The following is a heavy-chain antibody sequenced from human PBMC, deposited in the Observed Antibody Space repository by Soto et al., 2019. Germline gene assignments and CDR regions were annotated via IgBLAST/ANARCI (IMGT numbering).Heavy chain of an antibody. J-gene: IGHJ6*03. CDR1: GFTFSNAW. V-gene: IGHV3-15*01. Sequence: PGGSLRLSCAASGFTFSNAWMSWVRQAPGKGLEWVGRIKSKTDGGTTDYAAPVKGRFTISRDDSKNTLYLQMNSLKTEDTAVYYCTTDPDYSNHYYYYYYMDVWGKGTTVTVSS. CDR2: IKSKTDGGTT. CDR3: TTDPDYSNHYYYYYYMDV. D-gene: IGHD4-4*01.